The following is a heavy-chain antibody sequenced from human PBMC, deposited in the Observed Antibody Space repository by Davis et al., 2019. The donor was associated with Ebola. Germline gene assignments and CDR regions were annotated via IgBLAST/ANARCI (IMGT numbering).Heavy chain of an antibody. CDR2: INPNSGGT. CDR1: GYTFTGYY. CDR3: ARDIYGDQPTDY. J-gene: IGHJ4*02. D-gene: IGHD4-17*01. V-gene: IGHV1-2*04. Sequence: ASVKVPCKASGYTFTGYYMHWVRQAPGQGLEWMGWINPNSGGTNYAQKFQGWVTMTRDTSISTAYMELSSLRSEDTAVYYCARDIYGDQPTDYWGQGTLVTVSS.